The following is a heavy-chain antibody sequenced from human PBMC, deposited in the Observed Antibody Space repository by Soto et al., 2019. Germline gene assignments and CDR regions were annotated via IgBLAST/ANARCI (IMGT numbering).Heavy chain of an antibody. CDR1: GGSISSYY. V-gene: IGHV4-59*12. CDR2: IYYSGST. J-gene: IGHJ4*02. Sequence: SETLSLTCTVCGGSISSYYWSWIRQPPGKGLEWIGYIYYSGSTNYNPSLKSRIIISPDTSKNEFSLQLNSVTPEDTALYSRVRSRTYGSGSYFDYWGQGTLVTVSS. CDR3: VRSRTYGSGSYFDY. D-gene: IGHD3-10*01.